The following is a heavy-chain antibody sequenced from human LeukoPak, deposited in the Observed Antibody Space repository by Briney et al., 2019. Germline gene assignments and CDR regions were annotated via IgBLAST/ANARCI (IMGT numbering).Heavy chain of an antibody. CDR2: INHSGST. V-gene: IGHV4-34*01. Sequence: PSETLSLTCAVYGGSFSGYYWSWIRQPPGKGLEWIGEINHSGSTNYNPSLKSRVTISVDTSKNQFSLKLSSVTAADTAVYYCARDQQLGKADYWGQGTLVTVSS. CDR3: ARDQQLGKADY. D-gene: IGHD6-6*01. CDR1: GGSFSGYY. J-gene: IGHJ4*02.